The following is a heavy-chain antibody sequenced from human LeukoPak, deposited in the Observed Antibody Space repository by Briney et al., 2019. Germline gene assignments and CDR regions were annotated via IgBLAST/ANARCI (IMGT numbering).Heavy chain of an antibody. CDR2: ISSSGSTI. CDR3: ARDFATNAFDI. J-gene: IGHJ3*02. CDR1: GFTFSDYY. V-gene: IGHV3-11*04. Sequence: GGSLRLSCAASGFTFSDYYMSWIRQAPGKGLEWVSYISSSGSTIYYADSVKGRFTISRDNAKNSLYLQMNSLRAEDTAVYYYARDFATNAFDIWGQGTMVTVSS.